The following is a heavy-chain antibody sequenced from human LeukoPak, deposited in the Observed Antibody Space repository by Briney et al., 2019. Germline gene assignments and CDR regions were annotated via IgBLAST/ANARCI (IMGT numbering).Heavy chain of an antibody. V-gene: IGHV1-2*06. J-gene: IGHJ4*02. CDR1: GYTFTGYY. Sequence: ASVKVSCKASGYTFTGYYMHWVRQAPGQGLEWMGRINPNSGGTNYAQKLQGRVTMTRDTSISTAYMELSRLRSDDTAVYYCARVPESWDSSGYYYEASFDYWGQGTLVTVSS. CDR2: INPNSGGT. CDR3: ARVPESWDSSGYYYEASFDY. D-gene: IGHD3-22*01.